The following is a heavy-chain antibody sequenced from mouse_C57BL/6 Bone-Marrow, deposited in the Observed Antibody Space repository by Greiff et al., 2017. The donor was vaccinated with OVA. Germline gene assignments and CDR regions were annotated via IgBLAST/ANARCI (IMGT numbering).Heavy chain of an antibody. J-gene: IGHJ4*01. CDR3: ARITTVEAMDY. Sequence: LVESGAELARPGASVKLSCKASGYTFTSYGISWVKQRTGQGLEWIGEIYPRSGNTYYNEKFKGKATLTADKSSSTAYMELRSLTSEDSAVYFCARITTVEAMDYWGQGTSVTVSS. D-gene: IGHD1-1*01. CDR2: IYPRSGNT. CDR1: GYTFTSYG. V-gene: IGHV1-81*01.